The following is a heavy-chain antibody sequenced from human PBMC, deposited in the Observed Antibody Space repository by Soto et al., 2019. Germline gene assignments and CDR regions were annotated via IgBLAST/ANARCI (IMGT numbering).Heavy chain of an antibody. J-gene: IGHJ6*02. CDR2: ISAYNGNT. CDR3: ARTPPYGSSWYEVPDYYYYGMDV. D-gene: IGHD6-13*01. CDR1: GYTFTSYG. V-gene: IGHV1-18*01. Sequence: QVQLVQSGAEVKKPGASVKVSCKASGYTFTSYGISWVRQAPGQGLEWMGWISAYNGNTNYAQKLQGRVTMTTDTSTSTAYMELRSLRSDDTAVYYCARTPPYGSSWYEVPDYYYYGMDVWGQGTTVTVSS.